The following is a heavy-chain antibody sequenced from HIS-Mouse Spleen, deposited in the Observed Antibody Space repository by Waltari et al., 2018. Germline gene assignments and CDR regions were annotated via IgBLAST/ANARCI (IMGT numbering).Heavy chain of an antibody. J-gene: IGHJ4*02. D-gene: IGHD6-6*01. CDR1: GGSFSGYY. V-gene: IGHV4-34*01. Sequence: QVQLQQWGAGLLKPSETLSLTCAVYGGSFSGYYWSWIRQPPGKGLEWIGEINHSGTTNYNPSLNSRVTISVDTSKNQFSLKLSSVTAADTAVYYCARGLAARFDYWGQGTLVTVSS. CDR3: ARGLAARFDY. CDR2: INHSGTT.